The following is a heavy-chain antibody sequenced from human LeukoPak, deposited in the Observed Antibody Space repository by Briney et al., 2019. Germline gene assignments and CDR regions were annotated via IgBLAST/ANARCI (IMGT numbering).Heavy chain of an antibody. CDR1: GFTFSSYS. CDR3: AKRFPNGIAGQSDY. V-gene: IGHV3-23*01. CDR2: NSGSGGST. D-gene: IGHD6-13*01. Sequence: PGGSLRLSCAASGFTFSSYSMIWVRQAPGKGLEWVSSNSGSGGSTYYADSVKGRFTISRDNSKKTLYLQMNSLRAEDTAVYYCAKRFPNGIAGQSDYSGQGTLVTVSS. J-gene: IGHJ4*02.